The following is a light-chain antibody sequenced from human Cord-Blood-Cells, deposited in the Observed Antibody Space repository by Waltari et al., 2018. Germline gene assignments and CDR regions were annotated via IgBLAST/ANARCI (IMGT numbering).Light chain of an antibody. Sequence: EIVLTPSPGTLSLSPGERATLSCRASQSVSSSYLAWYPQKPGQAPRLLIYGASSRATGIPDRFSGSGSGTDSTLTISRLEPEDFAVYYCQQYGSSPQTFGQGTKVEIK. V-gene: IGKV3-20*01. J-gene: IGKJ1*01. CDR3: QQYGSSPQT. CDR2: GAS. CDR1: QSVSSSY.